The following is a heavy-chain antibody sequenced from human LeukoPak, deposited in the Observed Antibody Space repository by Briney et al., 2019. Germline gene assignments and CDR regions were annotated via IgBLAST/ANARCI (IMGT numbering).Heavy chain of an antibody. CDR3: ARAGPFYSGNYLGF. V-gene: IGHV1-2*02. CDR2: INPNSGDT. CDR1: GYTLTGYY. Sequence: ASVKVSCKASGYTLTGYYMNWVRQAPGQGLEWMGWINPNSGDTNSAQKFQGRVTMTRDTSISTAYMELSRLTSDDTAVYYCARAGPFYSGNYLGFWGQGTLVTVSS. J-gene: IGHJ4*02. D-gene: IGHD1-26*01.